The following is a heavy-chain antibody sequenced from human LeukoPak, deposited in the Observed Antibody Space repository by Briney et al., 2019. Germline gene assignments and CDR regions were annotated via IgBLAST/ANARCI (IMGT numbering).Heavy chain of an antibody. CDR3: ARQSRDGSKTRGYYFDY. Sequence: GESLKISCQVSGYIFTHYWIGWVRQMPGNGLESMGIIYPADSDTTYSPSFQGQVTISADKSINTVYLQWSSLKASDTAMYYCARQSRDGSKTRGYYFDYWGQGTLVTVSS. CDR1: GYIFTHYW. V-gene: IGHV5-51*01. CDR2: IYPADSDT. D-gene: IGHD3-10*01. J-gene: IGHJ4*02.